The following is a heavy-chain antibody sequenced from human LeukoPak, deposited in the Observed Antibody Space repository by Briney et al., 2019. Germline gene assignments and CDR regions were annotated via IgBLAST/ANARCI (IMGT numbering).Heavy chain of an antibody. D-gene: IGHD2-2*01. CDR1: GFRFSGYG. V-gene: IGHV3-30*02. J-gene: IGHJ4*02. CDR3: ADLHAGPFVDY. Sequence: PGGSLRLSCAASGFRFSGYGMHWVRQVPGKGLEWLAFIRYDGTTKFYTDSVKGRFAISRDNSKNTLSLQMNSLRTGDTAVYYCADLHAGPFVDYSGEGSLVT. CDR2: IRYDGTTK.